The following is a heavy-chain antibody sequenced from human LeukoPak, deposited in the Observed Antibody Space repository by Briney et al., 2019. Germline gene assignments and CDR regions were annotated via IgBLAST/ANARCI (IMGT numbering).Heavy chain of an antibody. CDR1: GGSISSYY. J-gene: IGHJ3*02. CDR3: ARDGSDAFDI. CDR2: IYYSGST. Sequence: MTSETLSLTCTVSGGSISSYYWSWIRQPPGKGLEWIGYIYYSGSTNYNPSLKSRVTISVDTSKNQFSLKLSSVTAADTAVYYCARDGSDAFDIWGQGTMVTVSS. V-gene: IGHV4-59*01.